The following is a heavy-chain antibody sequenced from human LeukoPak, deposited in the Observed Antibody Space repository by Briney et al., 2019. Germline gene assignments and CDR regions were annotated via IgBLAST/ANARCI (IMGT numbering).Heavy chain of an antibody. CDR1: GFTFSSYS. J-gene: IGHJ4*02. CDR3: ARDFYSARGAYYDFWSGYPSPYYFDY. V-gene: IGHV3-21*01. CDR2: ISRSSSYI. D-gene: IGHD3-3*01. Sequence: GGSLRLSCAASGFTFSSYSMNWVRQAPGKGLGWVSSISRSSSYIYYADSVKGRFTISRDNAKNSLYLQMNSLRAEDTAVYYCARDFYSARGAYYDFWSGYPSPYYFDYWGQGTLVTVSS.